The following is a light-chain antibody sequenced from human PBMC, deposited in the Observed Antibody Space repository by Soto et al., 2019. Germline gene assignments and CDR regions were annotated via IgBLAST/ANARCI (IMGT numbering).Light chain of an antibody. V-gene: IGKV2-30*01. CDR3: MQGTHWPWT. J-gene: IGKJ1*01. CDR2: KVS. CDR1: QSLVYSDGITY. Sequence: DVVMTQSPLSLPVTLGQPASISCRSSQSLVYSDGITYLIWFHQRPGQSPRRLIYKVSNRDSGVPDRFSGSGSGTDFTLKISRVEPEDVGVYYCMQGTHWPWTFGQGTKVEIK.